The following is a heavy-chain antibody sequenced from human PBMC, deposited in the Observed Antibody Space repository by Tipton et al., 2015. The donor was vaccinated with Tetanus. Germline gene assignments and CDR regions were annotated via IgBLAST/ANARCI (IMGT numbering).Heavy chain of an antibody. D-gene: IGHD2-15*01. CDR1: GGSIRSRSYY. CDR3: AGPPLGYCGGGNCFAWFDC. J-gene: IGHJ4*02. Sequence: TLSLTCTVSGGSIRSRSYYWGWIRQPPGKGLEWIGTIYSGGSTNYNPSLKSRVTISVDTSKNQFSLKLSSVTAADTAVYYCAGPPLGYCGGGNCFAWFDCWGQGALVTVSS. CDR2: IYSGGST. V-gene: IGHV4-39*01.